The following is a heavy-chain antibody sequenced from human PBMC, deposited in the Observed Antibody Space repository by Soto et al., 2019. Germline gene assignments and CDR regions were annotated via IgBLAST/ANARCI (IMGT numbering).Heavy chain of an antibody. CDR3: ARRYGGNFDY. Sequence: SETPSLTCTVSGGSISSYYWSWIRQPPGKALEWIGHTYHSGNPYYNPSLKSRVTISVDTSKNQFSLKLSSVTAADTAVYYCARRYGGNFDYWGQGTLVTVSS. J-gene: IGHJ4*02. V-gene: IGHV4-59*06. CDR1: GGSISSYY. CDR2: TYHSGNP. D-gene: IGHD2-15*01.